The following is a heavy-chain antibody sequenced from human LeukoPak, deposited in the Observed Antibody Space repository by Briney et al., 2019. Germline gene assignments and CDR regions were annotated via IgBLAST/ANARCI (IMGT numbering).Heavy chain of an antibody. CDR1: GYTFTSYD. Sequence: GASVKVSCKASGYTFTSYDINWVRQATGQGLEWMGWMNPNSGNTGYAQKLQGRVTMTRNTSISTAYMELSSLRSEDTAVYYCARADYYGSGSYYNLCDYWGQGTLVTVSS. J-gene: IGHJ4*02. CDR3: ARADYYGSGSYYNLCDY. V-gene: IGHV1-8*01. CDR2: MNPNSGNT. D-gene: IGHD3-10*01.